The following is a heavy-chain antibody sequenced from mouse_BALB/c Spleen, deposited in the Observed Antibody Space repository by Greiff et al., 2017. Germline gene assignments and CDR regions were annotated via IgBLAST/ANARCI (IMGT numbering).Heavy chain of an antibody. CDR3: ARGYGNYDYAMDY. D-gene: IGHD2-1*01. J-gene: IGHJ4*01. V-gene: IGHV2-9*02. CDR2: IWAGGST. CDR1: GFSLTSYG. Sequence: VKLVESGPGLVAPSQSLSITCTVSGFSLTSYGVHWVRQPPGKGLEWLGVIWAGGSTNYNSALMSRLSISKDNSKSQVFLKMNSLQTDDTAMYYCARGYGNYDYAMDYWGQGTSVTVSS.